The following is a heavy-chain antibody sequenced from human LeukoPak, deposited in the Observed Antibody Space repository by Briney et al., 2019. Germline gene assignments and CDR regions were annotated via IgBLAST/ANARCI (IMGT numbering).Heavy chain of an antibody. Sequence: GGSLRLSCAASGFTVSSNFMAWVRQAPGKGLEWVSVIYSGGTTYYADSVKGRFTISRDNSKNTLYLQVNSLRAEDTAVYYCARGRYSSGWPFFDYWGQGTLVTVSS. V-gene: IGHV3-53*01. CDR2: IYSGGTT. J-gene: IGHJ4*02. D-gene: IGHD6-19*01. CDR1: GFTVSSNF. CDR3: ARGRYSSGWPFFDY.